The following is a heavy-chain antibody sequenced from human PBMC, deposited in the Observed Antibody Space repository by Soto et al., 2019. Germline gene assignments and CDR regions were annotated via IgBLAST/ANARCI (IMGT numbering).Heavy chain of an antibody. CDR3: AKSQTRRDGYNPSDY. V-gene: IGHV3-30*18. Sequence: QVQLVESGGGVVQPGRSLRLSCAASGFTFSSYGMHWVRQAPGKGLEWVAAISYDGSNKYYADSVKGRFTISRDNSKNTLYLQMNSLRAEDTAVYYCAKSQTRRDGYNPSDYWGQGTLVTVSS. CDR2: ISYDGSNK. J-gene: IGHJ4*02. CDR1: GFTFSSYG. D-gene: IGHD5-12*01.